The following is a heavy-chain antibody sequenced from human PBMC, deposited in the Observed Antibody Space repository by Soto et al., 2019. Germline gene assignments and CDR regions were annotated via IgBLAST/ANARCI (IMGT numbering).Heavy chain of an antibody. J-gene: IGHJ4*02. CDR2: IYYSGST. V-gene: IGHV4-61*01. Sequence: QVQLQESGPGLVKPSETLSLTCTVSGGSVSSGSYYWSWIRQPPGKGLEWIGYIYYSGSTNYNPSLKIRVTISVDTSKNQFSLKLSSVTAADTAVYYCARVGSSGYIDYWGQGTLVTVSS. CDR3: ARVGSSGYIDY. D-gene: IGHD3-22*01. CDR1: GGSVSSGSYY.